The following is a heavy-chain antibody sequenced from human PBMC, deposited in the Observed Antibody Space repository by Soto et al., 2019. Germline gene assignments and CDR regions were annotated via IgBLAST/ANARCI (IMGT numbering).Heavy chain of an antibody. V-gene: IGHV1-18*01. J-gene: IGHJ5*02. CDR1: GYTFTSYG. Sequence: ASVKVSCKASGYTFTSYGISWVRQAPGQGLEWMGWISAYNGNTNYAQKLQGRVTMTTDTSTSTAYMELRSLRSDDTAVYYCARDGFVPADVGVQRYNWFDPWGQVTLVTVSS. CDR3: ARDGFVPADVGVQRYNWFDP. CDR2: ISAYNGNT. D-gene: IGHD2-2*01.